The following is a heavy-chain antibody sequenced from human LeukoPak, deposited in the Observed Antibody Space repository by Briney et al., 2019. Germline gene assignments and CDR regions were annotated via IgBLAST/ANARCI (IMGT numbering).Heavy chain of an antibody. J-gene: IGHJ6*02. CDR3: FRLSGQDST. CDR1: GFTFSGSA. D-gene: IGHD1-26*01. V-gene: IGHV3-73*01. Sequence: GGSLRLSCAASGFTFSGSAMHWVRQASGIGLEGVARISSQRNNYATAYAASVKGRFTVSRDDSQKTAYLQMNSLKIEDTAVYYCFRLSGQDSTWGQGTTVTVSS. CDR2: ISSQRNNYAT.